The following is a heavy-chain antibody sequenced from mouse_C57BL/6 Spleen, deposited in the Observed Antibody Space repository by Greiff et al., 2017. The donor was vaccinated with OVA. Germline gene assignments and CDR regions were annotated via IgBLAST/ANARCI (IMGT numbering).Heavy chain of an antibody. CDR2: ISDGGSYT. Sequence: EVKVVESGGGLVKPGGSLKLSCAASGFTFSSYAMSWVRQTPEKRLEWVATISDGGSYTYYPDNVKGRFTISRDNAKNNLYLQMSHLKSEDTAMYYCARRAPSHGSSYVGFAYWGQGTLVTVAA. D-gene: IGHD1-1*01. CDR3: ARRAPSHGSSYVGFAY. V-gene: IGHV5-4*03. CDR1: GFTFSSYA. J-gene: IGHJ3*01.